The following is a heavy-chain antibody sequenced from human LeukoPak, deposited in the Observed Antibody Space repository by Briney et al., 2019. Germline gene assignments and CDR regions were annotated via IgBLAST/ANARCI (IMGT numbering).Heavy chain of an antibody. CDR2: ISSSSSTI. CDR3: ARDGSLIVVVPAAIDY. Sequence: GGSLRLSCAASGFAFSDYYMNWIRQAPGKGLEWVSYISSSSSTIYYADSVKGRFTISRDNAKNSLYLQMNSLRAEDTAVYYCARDGSLIVVVPAAIDYWGQGTLVTVSS. V-gene: IGHV3-11*04. CDR1: GFAFSDYY. D-gene: IGHD2-2*01. J-gene: IGHJ4*02.